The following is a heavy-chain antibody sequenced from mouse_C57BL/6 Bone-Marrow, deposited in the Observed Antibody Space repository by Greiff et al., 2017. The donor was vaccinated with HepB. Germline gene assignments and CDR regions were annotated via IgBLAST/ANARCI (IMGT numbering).Heavy chain of an antibody. CDR1: GYTFTDYY. V-gene: IGHV1-76*01. D-gene: IGHD1-1*01. Sequence: QVQLQQSGAELVRPGASVKLSCKASGYTFTDYYINWVKQRPGQGLEWIARIYPGGGNTYYNQKFKGKATLTAEKSSSTAYMQLSSLTSEDSAVYFCAGLLRVGYFDVWGTGTTVTVSS. CDR2: IYPGGGNT. CDR3: AGLLRVGYFDV. J-gene: IGHJ1*03.